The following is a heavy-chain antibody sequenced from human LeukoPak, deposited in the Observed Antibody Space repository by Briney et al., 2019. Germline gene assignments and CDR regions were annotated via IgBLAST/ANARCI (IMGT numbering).Heavy chain of an antibody. CDR3: ARRPPTMTGTDWFDP. J-gene: IGHJ5*02. D-gene: IGHD3-9*01. CDR1: GYTFTSYG. Sequence: GASVKVSCKASGYTFTSYGISWVRQAPGQGLEWMGWISAYNGNTNYAQKLQGRVTMTTDTSTSTAYMELRSLRSDDTAVYYCARRPPTMTGTDWFDPWGQGTLVTVSS. V-gene: IGHV1-18*01. CDR2: ISAYNGNT.